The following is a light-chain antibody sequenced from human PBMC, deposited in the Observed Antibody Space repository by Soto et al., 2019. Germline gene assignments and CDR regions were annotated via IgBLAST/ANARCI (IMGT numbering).Light chain of an antibody. CDR3: QQYNNWPPGRT. CDR2: GAS. J-gene: IGKJ1*01. CDR1: QSVSSN. V-gene: IGKV3-15*01. Sequence: EIVMTQSPATLSVSPGERGTLSCRASQSVSSNLAWYQQKPGQAPRLLIYGASTRATGIPARFSGSGSGTEFTLTISSLQSEDFAVYYCQQYNNWPPGRTFGQGTKVEIK.